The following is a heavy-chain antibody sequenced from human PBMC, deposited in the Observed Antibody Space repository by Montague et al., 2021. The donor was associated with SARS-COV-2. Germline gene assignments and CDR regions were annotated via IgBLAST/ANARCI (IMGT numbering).Heavy chain of an antibody. CDR2: IHYSVST. J-gene: IGHJ2*01. CDR1: GGSTSSYY. Sequence: SETLSLTCTVSGGSTSSYYWSRIRQLLGKGLEWIARIHYSVSTTYNPSLKSRVTISVDTSKTQFSLKLNSVTAADTAVYYCARTIVVVSAASRYFDLWGRGTLVTVSS. V-gene: IGHV4-59*01. D-gene: IGHD2-2*01. CDR3: ARTIVVVSAASRYFDL.